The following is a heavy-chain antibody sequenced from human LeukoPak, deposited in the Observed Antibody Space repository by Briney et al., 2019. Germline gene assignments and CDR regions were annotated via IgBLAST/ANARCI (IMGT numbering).Heavy chain of an antibody. Sequence: GRSLRLSCAASGFTFDDYAMHWVRQAPGKGLEWVSGISWNSGSIGYADSVKGRFTISRDNAKNSLYLQMNSLRAEDTALYYCAKDKEPPPIVVFDYWGQGTLVTVSS. V-gene: IGHV3-9*01. CDR2: ISWNSGSI. CDR1: GFTFDDYA. CDR3: AKDKEPPPIVVFDY. D-gene: IGHD2-15*01. J-gene: IGHJ4*02.